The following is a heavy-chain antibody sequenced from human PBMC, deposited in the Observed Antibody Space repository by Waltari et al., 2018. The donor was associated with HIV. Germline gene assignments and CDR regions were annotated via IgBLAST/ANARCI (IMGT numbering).Heavy chain of an antibody. J-gene: IGHJ4*02. V-gene: IGHV3-53*01. CDR1: GFTVGSPY. Sequence: EVQLVESGGGLIQPGGSLRLSCAASGFTVGSPYMSWVRQAPGKGLEWVSIIYSDGSTYYADSVKGRFTISRDSSKNTLYLQLNSLRAEDTAVYYCARVSAGPGGADYWGQGTLVTVSS. CDR3: ARVSAGPGGADY. CDR2: IYSDGST. D-gene: IGHD6-19*01.